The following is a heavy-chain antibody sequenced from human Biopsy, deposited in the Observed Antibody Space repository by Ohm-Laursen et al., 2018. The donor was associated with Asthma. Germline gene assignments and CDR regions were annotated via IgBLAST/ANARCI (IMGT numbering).Heavy chain of an antibody. Sequence: SLRLSCTASGTHFGSYNMHWVRQAPGKGLEWVAVIWYDGSNKYYADSVKGRFTISRDNSKNTLYLQMNSLRAEDTAVYYCARDPAGYYYFDYWGQGTLVTVSS. D-gene: IGHD3-22*01. J-gene: IGHJ4*02. CDR2: IWYDGSNK. CDR1: GTHFGSYN. V-gene: IGHV3-33*08. CDR3: ARDPAGYYYFDY.